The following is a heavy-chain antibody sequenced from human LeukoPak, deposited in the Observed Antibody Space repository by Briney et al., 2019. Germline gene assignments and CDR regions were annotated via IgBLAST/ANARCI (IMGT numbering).Heavy chain of an antibody. J-gene: IGHJ5*02. CDR3: ARDGGSGYPDLNWFDP. Sequence: GASVKVSCKASGYTFTGYYMHWVRQAPGQGLEWMGWINPNSGGTNYAQKFQGRVTMTRDTSISTAYMELSRLRSDDTAVYYCARDGGSGYPDLNWFDPWAQGTLVSVSS. D-gene: IGHD3-22*01. V-gene: IGHV1-2*02. CDR2: INPNSGGT. CDR1: GYTFTGYY.